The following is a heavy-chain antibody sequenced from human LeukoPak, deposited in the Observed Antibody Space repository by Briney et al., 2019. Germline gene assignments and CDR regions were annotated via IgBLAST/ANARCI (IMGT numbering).Heavy chain of an antibody. Sequence: SETLSLTCAVYGGSFSGYYWSWIRQPPGKGLEWIGEINHSGSTNYNPSLKGRVTISVDTSKNQFSLKLSSVTAADTAVYYCARSDYTYNWFDPWGQGTLVTVSS. D-gene: IGHD4-11*01. J-gene: IGHJ5*02. CDR1: GGSFSGYY. CDR3: ARSDYTYNWFDP. V-gene: IGHV4-34*01. CDR2: INHSGST.